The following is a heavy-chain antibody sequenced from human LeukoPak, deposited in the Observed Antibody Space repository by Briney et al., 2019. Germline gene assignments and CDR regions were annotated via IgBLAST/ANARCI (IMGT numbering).Heavy chain of an antibody. V-gene: IGHV5-10-1*01. D-gene: IGHD3-10*01. CDR2: IDPSDSYT. J-gene: IGHJ6*02. CDR3: ASGVMVRGELLYYYGMDV. Sequence: GESLKISCKGSGYSFTSYWISWVRQMPGKGLGWMGRIDPSDSYTNYSPSFQGHVTISADKSISTAYLQWSSLKASDTAMYYCASGVMVRGELLYYYGMDVWGQGTTVTVSS. CDR1: GYSFTSYW.